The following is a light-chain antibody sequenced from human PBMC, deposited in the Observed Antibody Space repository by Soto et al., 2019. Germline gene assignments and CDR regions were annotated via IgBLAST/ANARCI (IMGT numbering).Light chain of an antibody. J-gene: IGKJ1*01. CDR2: AAS. V-gene: IGKV1-39*01. Sequence: DIQMTQSPSSVSASAGDRVTISCRASQSISRYLNWYQQKPGKAPKLLIYAASSLQSGVPSRFSGSGSETDLTLTISSLQPEDFATYYCQHTYTSPPWTFGQGTKVDIK. CDR3: QHTYTSPPWT. CDR1: QSISRY.